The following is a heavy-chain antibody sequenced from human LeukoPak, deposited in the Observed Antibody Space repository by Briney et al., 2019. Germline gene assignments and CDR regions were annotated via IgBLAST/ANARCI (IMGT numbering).Heavy chain of an antibody. CDR2: INHSGST. D-gene: IGHD3-10*01. Sequence: SETLSLTCAVYGGSFSGYYWSWIRQPPGKGLEWIGEINHSGSTNYNPSLKSRVTISVDTSKNQFSLKLSSVTAADTAVYYCARGPPPRGGSGSYYPFDYWGQGTQVTVSS. J-gene: IGHJ4*02. V-gene: IGHV4-34*01. CDR3: ARGPPPRGGSGSYYPFDY. CDR1: GGSFSGYY.